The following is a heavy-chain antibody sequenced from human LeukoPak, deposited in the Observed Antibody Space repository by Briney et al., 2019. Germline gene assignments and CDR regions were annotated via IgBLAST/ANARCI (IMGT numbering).Heavy chain of an antibody. J-gene: IGHJ5*02. V-gene: IGHV3-11*01. CDR1: GFTFNDYY. CDR2: INIGGTNT. CDR3: ATDGAGFDP. Sequence: GGSLRPSCAASGFTFNDYYMSWIRQAPGKGLEWLSYINIGGTNTHYADSVKGRFTISGDNAKKSLYLEMNNLRAEDTAVYYCATDGAGFDPWGQGTLVTVSS.